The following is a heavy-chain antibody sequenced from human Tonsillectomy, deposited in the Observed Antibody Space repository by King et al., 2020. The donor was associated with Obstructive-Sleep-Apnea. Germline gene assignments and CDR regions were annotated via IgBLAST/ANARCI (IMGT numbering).Heavy chain of an antibody. CDR3: ARVNGRYAFDI. CDR2: MYFSGST. D-gene: IGHD1-26*01. Sequence: VQLQESGPGLVKSSETLSLTCTVSGASMSSFYWSWIRQPPGKGLEWIGHMYFSGSTDYNPSLKSRVTPLLDTSKDQFSLRLSSVTAAATAVYYCARVNGRYAFDIWGQGTMVTVSS. J-gene: IGHJ3*02. CDR1: GASMSSFY. V-gene: IGHV4-59*01.